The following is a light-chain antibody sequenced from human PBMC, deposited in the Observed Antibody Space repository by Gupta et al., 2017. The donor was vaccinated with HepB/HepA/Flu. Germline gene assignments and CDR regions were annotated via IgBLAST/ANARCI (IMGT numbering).Light chain of an antibody. CDR1: SSNIGSHS. J-gene: IGLJ3*02. V-gene: IGLV1-44*01. CDR3: EAWDASLSGQWV. Sequence: QSVLTQPPAASGTPRQRVTISCSGSSSNIGSHSVNWYHQLPGTAPQLLIYNKDQRPSGVPARFSGSKSGTSAALAISGLQPGDEADYYWEAWDASLSGQWVFGGGTKLTV. CDR2: NKD.